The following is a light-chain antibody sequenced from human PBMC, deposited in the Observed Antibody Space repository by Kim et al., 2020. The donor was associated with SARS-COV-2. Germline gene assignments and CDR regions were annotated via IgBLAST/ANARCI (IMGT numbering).Light chain of an antibody. CDR1: QSVSNY. CDR3: QQRSSWPPG. J-gene: IGKJ4*01. V-gene: IGKV3-11*01. CDR2: DVS. Sequence: SLSPGERATLSCKASQSVSNYLAWYQQKPGQAPKLLIYDVSDRAAGIPARFAGGGSGTDFSLTITSLEPEDSAVYYCQQRSSWPPGFGGGTKLEIK.